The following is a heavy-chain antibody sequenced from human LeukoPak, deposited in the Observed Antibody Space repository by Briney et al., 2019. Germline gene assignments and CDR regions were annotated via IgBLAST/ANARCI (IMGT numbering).Heavy chain of an antibody. V-gene: IGHV3-23*01. CDR1: GFTFSTYA. D-gene: IGHD3-16*01. J-gene: IGHJ4*02. CDR3: AKAPKWGSHKGYFDY. Sequence: GGSLRLSCAASGFTFSTYAMSWVRQAPGKGLEWVSIISGSSRHIYYADSVKGRFTISRDNSKNTLYLQMNSLRAEDTATYYCAKAPKWGSHKGYFDYWGQGTLVTVSS. CDR2: ISGSSRHI.